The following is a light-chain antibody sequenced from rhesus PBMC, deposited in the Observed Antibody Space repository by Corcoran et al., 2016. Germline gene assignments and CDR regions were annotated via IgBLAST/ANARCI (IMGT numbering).Light chain of an antibody. CDR3: RQDSSWPRALT. CDR1: QSVSSS. CDR2: GAS. J-gene: IGKJ4*01. V-gene: IGKV3-42*02. Sequence: EIVMTQSPATLSLSPGERATLSCRASQSVSSSLAWYQQKPGPAPNLLIYGASSRATGIPDRFSGSVSGTEFNLTLSSLEAEDFCVYYWRQDSSWPRALTFGGGTKVELK.